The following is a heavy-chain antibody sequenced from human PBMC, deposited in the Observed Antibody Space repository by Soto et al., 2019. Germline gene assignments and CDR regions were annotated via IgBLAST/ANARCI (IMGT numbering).Heavy chain of an antibody. CDR3: ARGWFGPDV. CDR2: IDNAGTDS. D-gene: IGHD3-10*01. Sequence: EVQLVGSGGGLVQPGGSLRLSCAASGFTLSGRSMHWVRQAPGKGLVWVSGIDNAGTDSTYADSVKGRFTSSRDNAKNMLYLQMTSLRVEDTAVYYCARGWFGPDVWGKGTTVTVSS. J-gene: IGHJ6*04. CDR1: GFTLSGRS. V-gene: IGHV3-74*01.